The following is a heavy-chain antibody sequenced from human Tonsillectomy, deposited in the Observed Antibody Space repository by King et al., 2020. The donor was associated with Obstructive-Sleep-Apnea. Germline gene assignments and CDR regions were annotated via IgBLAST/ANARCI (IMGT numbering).Heavy chain of an antibody. V-gene: IGHV3-21*01. Sequence: VQLVESGGGLVKPGGSLRLSCAASGFTFSTYSMNWVRQAPGKGLEWVSSISYSSGYIYYADSVKGRFTISRDNAKNSLYLQMNSLRAEDTAVYYCVRAMSSSWTYGMDVWGQGTTVTVSS. CDR3: VRAMSSSWTYGMDV. D-gene: IGHD6-13*01. J-gene: IGHJ6*02. CDR1: GFTFSTYS. CDR2: ISYSSGYI.